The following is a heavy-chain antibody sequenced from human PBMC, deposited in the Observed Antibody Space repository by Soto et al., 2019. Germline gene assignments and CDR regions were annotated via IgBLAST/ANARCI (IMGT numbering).Heavy chain of an antibody. V-gene: IGHV3-30-3*01. D-gene: IGHD2-15*01. CDR3: ARAATGRGGYCSGGSCTYNWFDP. CDR2: ISYDGSNK. CDR1: GFTFSSYA. Sequence: QVQLVESGGGVVQPGRSLRLSCAASGFTFSSYAMHWVRQAPGKGLEWVAVISYDGSNKYYADSVKGRFTISRDNSKNTLNLQMNSLRAEDTAVYYCARAATGRGGYCSGGSCTYNWFDPWGQGTPVTVSS. J-gene: IGHJ5*02.